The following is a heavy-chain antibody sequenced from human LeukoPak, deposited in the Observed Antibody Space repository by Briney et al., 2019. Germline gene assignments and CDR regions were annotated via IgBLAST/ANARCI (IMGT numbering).Heavy chain of an antibody. V-gene: IGHV4-34*01. D-gene: IGHD5-18*01. CDR2: INHSGST. J-gene: IGHJ4*02. CDR1: GGSFSGYY. CDR3: ARGPRGYSYGVEVYYFDY. Sequence: ETSETLSLTCAVYGGSFSGYYWSGIRQPPGKGLEWIGEINHSGSTNYNPSLKSRVTISVDTSKNQFSLKLSSVTAADTAVYYCARGPRGYSYGVEVYYFDYWGQGTLVTVSS.